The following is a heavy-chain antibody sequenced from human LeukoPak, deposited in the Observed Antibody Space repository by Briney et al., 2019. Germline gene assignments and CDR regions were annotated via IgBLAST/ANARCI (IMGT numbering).Heavy chain of an antibody. J-gene: IGHJ4*02. Sequence: GGSLRLSCTASEFTLDGYGMNWVRQAPGKGLEWVSSISSSSSYIYYADSVKGRFTISRDNAKNSLYLQMNSLRAEDTAVYYCARDLLIGDYHFDYWGQGTLVTVSS. D-gene: IGHD4-17*01. CDR2: ISSSSSYI. CDR1: EFTLDGYG. V-gene: IGHV3-21*01. CDR3: ARDLLIGDYHFDY.